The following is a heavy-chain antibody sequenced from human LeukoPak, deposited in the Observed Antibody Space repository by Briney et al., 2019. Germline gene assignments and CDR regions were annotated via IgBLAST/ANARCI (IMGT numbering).Heavy chain of an antibody. CDR2: INDSGST. J-gene: IGHJ3*02. CDR1: GGSYSGYF. Sequence: SETLSLTCDVYGGSYSGYFWSWIRQPPGKGLEWIGEINDSGSTNFNPSLKSRVTVSVDTAKKQFSLKLSSVTAADTAVYYCAIDYSGNSAAFDIWGQGATVTVSS. CDR3: AIDYSGNSAAFDI. D-gene: IGHD4-23*01. V-gene: IGHV4-34*01.